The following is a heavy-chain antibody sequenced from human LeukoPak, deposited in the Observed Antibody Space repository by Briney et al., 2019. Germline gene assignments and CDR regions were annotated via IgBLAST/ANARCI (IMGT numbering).Heavy chain of an antibody. D-gene: IGHD1-14*01. CDR3: ARDFRNAGDY. Sequence: PGGSLRLSCAVSGFTFTTYWINWVRQAPGKGLEWVAVINQDGSEKYYVDSVKGRFTISRDNAKNSLYLQMNSLRAEDTAVYYCARDFRNAGDYWGQGTLVTVSS. V-gene: IGHV3-7*01. J-gene: IGHJ4*02. CDR2: INQDGSEK. CDR1: GFTFTTYW.